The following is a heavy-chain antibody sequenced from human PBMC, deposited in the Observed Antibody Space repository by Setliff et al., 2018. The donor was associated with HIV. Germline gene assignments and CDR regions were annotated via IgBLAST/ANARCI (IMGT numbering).Heavy chain of an antibody. J-gene: IGHJ4*02. D-gene: IGHD3-3*01. CDR3: ARDVSWRVRTYIDY. Sequence: GGSLRLSCEASGFTFSTYSMNWVRQAPGKGLEWVSSISSSSRSKYYADSVKGRFTISRDNAKNSLYLQMNSLTAEDTAVYYCARDVSWRVRTYIDYWGQGALFSVSS. V-gene: IGHV3-21*01. CDR1: GFTFSTYS. CDR2: ISSSSRSK.